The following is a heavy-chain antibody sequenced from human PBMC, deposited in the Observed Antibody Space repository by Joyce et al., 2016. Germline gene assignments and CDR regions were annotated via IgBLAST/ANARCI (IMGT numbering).Heavy chain of an antibody. V-gene: IGHV1-46*01. D-gene: IGHD2-15*01. CDR2: INPSGGST. Sequence: QVQLVQSGAEVKKPGASVKVSCKAYGYTFTSYYMYWVRQAPGQGLKWMGIINPSGGSTTYAQKFQSRVTMTRDTSTNTIYMELSSLRSEDTAVHYCARDRVAGYCSGGSCYGALDIWGQGTRVTVSS. J-gene: IGHJ3*02. CDR1: GYTFTSYY. CDR3: ARDRVAGYCSGGSCYGALDI.